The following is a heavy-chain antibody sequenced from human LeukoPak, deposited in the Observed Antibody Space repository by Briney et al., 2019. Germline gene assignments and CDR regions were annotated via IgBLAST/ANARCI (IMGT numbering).Heavy chain of an antibody. Sequence: GGSLRLSCAASGNYWMHWVRQAPGKGLVWVSHINSDGSWTSYADSVKGRFTISKDNAKNTVYLQMNSLRVEDTAVYYCVSFYETYWGRGTLVTVSS. CDR1: GNYW. CDR2: INSDGSWT. CDR3: VSFYETY. J-gene: IGHJ4*02. D-gene: IGHD3-16*01. V-gene: IGHV3-74*01.